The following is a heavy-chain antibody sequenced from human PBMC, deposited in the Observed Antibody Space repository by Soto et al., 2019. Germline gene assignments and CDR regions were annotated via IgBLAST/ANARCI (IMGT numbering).Heavy chain of an antibody. Sequence: SETLSLTCTVSGGSVSSGSYYWSWIRQPPGKGLEWIGYIYYSGSTNYNPSLKSRVTISVDTSKNQFSLKLSSVTAADTAVYYCARHDGITGTTNYFDYWGQGTLVTVSS. CDR2: IYYSGST. CDR1: GGSVSSGSYY. D-gene: IGHD1-7*01. CDR3: ARHDGITGTTNYFDY. V-gene: IGHV4-61*01. J-gene: IGHJ4*02.